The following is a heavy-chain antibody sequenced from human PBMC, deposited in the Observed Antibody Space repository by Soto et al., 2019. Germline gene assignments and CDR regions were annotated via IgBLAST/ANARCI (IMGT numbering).Heavy chain of an antibody. CDR2: IYYSGST. V-gene: IGHV4-39*01. J-gene: IGHJ3*01. CDR3: ARLVDIVATIGAFDF. Sequence: TRSLARRVGKGCITRRSSYCDRIREPPGMGLEWLGSIYYSGSTYYNPSLKSRVIISVDTSKNQFSLKLSSVTAADTAVYYCARLVDIVATIGAFDFWGQGTMVTVSS. CDR1: KGCITRRSSY. D-gene: IGHD5-12*01.